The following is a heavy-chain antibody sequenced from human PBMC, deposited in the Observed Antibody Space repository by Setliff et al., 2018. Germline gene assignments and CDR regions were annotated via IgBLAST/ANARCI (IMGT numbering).Heavy chain of an antibody. Sequence: VKVSCKTSGYTFNTFGISWVRRAPGQGLDWMGWISPYSGDTKSAQKFQGRVTMTIDTSTSTAYVEVRSLTSDDTAVYYCARSPPNRGVGQGHYMDVWGKGTTVTVSS. V-gene: IGHV1-18*01. J-gene: IGHJ6*03. CDR2: ISPYSGDT. D-gene: IGHD1-26*01. CDR1: GYTFNTFG. CDR3: ARSPPNRGVGQGHYMDV.